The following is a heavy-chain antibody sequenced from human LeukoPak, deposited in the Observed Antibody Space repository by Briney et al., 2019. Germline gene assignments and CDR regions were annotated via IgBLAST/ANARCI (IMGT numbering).Heavy chain of an antibody. D-gene: IGHD6-19*01. CDR1: GGSIRMSTYY. V-gene: IGHV4-39*01. CDR3: VTNGTVTVAGTKFNYFDY. Sequence: SETLSLTCTVSGGSIRMSTYYWGWIRQPPGKGLEWIGSIYHSGSTHYNPSLRSRVTMSVDTSKNQFTLKVTAVTAADTAVYYCVTNGTVTVAGTKFNYFDYWGQGALVTVSS. CDR2: IYHSGST. J-gene: IGHJ4*02.